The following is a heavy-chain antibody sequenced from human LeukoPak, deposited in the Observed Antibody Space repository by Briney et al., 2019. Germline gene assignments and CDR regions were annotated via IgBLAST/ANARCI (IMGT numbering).Heavy chain of an antibody. CDR3: ARDPLAYCGGDCYSFDY. J-gene: IGHJ4*02. CDR2: ISYDGSNK. Sequence: PGGSLRLSCAASGFTFSSYAMHWVRQAPGKGLEWVAVISYDGSNKYYADSVKGRLTISRDNSKNTLYLQMNSLRAEDTAVYYCARDPLAYCGGDCYSFDYWGQGTLVTVSS. V-gene: IGHV3-30-3*01. CDR1: GFTFSSYA. D-gene: IGHD2-21*02.